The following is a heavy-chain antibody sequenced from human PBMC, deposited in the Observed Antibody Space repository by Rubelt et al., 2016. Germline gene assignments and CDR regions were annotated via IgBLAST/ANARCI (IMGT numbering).Heavy chain of an antibody. V-gene: IGHV4-31*03. CDR3: ARDAEESYFDY. J-gene: IGHJ4*02. CDR2: IYYSGST. Sequence: QVQLQESGPGLVKPSQTLSLTCTVSGGSISSGDYYWSWIRQHPGKGLEWIGYIYYSGSTYSNPSLKSRVTISVDTSKNQVALKLSEATAADTAVYYCARDAEESYFDYWGQGTLVTVSS. CDR1: GGSISSGDYY.